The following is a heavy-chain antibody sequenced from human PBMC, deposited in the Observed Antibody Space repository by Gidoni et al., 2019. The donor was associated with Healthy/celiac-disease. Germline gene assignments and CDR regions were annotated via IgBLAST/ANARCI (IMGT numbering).Heavy chain of an antibody. D-gene: IGHD5-18*01. CDR1: GGTFSRYA. J-gene: IGHJ4*02. CDR3: ARDARLDTAMVNFDY. V-gene: IGHV1-69*01. CDR2: IIPIFGTA. Sequence: QVQLVQSGAEVKKPGSSVKVSCKASGGTFSRYAISWVRQAPGQGLEWMGGIIPIFGTANNAQKVKGRVTITADESTSTAYMELSSLRSEDTAVYYCARDARLDTAMVNFDYWGQGTLVTVSS.